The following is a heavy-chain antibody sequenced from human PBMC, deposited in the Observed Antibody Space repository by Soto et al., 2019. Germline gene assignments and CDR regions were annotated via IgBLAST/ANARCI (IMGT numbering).Heavy chain of an antibody. Sequence: SLKVSCKASVGTFSSYAISWVRQAPGQGLEWMGGIIPIFGTANYAQKFQGRVTITADESTSTAYMELSSLRSEDTAVYYCASYYDSSGYYYERSLYFDYWGQGTLVTVSS. CDR1: VGTFSSYA. D-gene: IGHD3-22*01. V-gene: IGHV1-69*13. CDR2: IIPIFGTA. J-gene: IGHJ4*02. CDR3: ASYYDSSGYYYERSLYFDY.